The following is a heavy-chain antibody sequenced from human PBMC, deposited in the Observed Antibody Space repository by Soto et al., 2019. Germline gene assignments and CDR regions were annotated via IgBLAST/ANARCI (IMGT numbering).Heavy chain of an antibody. CDR1: GFTFTSSA. Sequence: ASVKVSCKASGFTFTSSAVQWVRQARGQRLEWIGWIVVGSGNTNYAQKFQERVTITRDMSTSTAYMELSSLRSEDTAVYYCAAVHQGYCSGGSCYRGLYFDYWGQGTLVTVSS. J-gene: IGHJ4*02. D-gene: IGHD2-15*01. CDR2: IVVGSGNT. V-gene: IGHV1-58*01. CDR3: AAVHQGYCSGGSCYRGLYFDY.